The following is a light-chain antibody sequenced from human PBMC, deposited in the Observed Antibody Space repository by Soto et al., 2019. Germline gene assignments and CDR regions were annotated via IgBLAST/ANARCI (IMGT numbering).Light chain of an antibody. J-gene: IGLJ2*01. Sequence: QSARTKPASVSGSPGQSITISCTGTSSDVGGYNYVSWYQQHPGKAPKLMIYDVSNRPSGVSNRFSGSKSGNTASLTISGLQAEDEADYYCSSYTSSSTLVFGGGTKLTVL. V-gene: IGLV2-14*01. CDR3: SSYTSSSTLV. CDR1: SSDVGGYNY. CDR2: DVS.